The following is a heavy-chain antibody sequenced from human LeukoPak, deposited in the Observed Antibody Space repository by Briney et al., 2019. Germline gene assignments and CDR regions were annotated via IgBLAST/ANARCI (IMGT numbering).Heavy chain of an antibody. V-gene: IGHV1-18*01. Sequence: GASVKVSCKASGYIFTDYGIRWVRQAPGQGLEWMGRIGTYDGDTNFARRVEGRVTLTIDTSTNTVYMELRGLRSDDTAMYYCARDYEGATRRDLFDPWGQGTLVTVSS. CDR3: ARDYEGATRRDLFDP. D-gene: IGHD1-26*01. J-gene: IGHJ5*02. CDR1: GYIFTDYG. CDR2: IGTYDGDT.